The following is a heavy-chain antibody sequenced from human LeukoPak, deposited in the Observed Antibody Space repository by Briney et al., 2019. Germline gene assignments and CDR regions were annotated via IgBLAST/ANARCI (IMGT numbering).Heavy chain of an antibody. V-gene: IGHV4-59*01. D-gene: IGHD6-19*01. CDR3: TRVDNSGWSDY. Sequence: NPSETLSLTRTVSAGSISGSYWSWIRQPPGKGLEWIGYIYYSGSTKYNPSLSNRVTISLDTSKNQFSLKLSSVTAADTAMYYCTRVDNSGWSDYWGRGTLVTVSS. CDR2: IYYSGST. J-gene: IGHJ4*02. CDR1: AGSISGSY.